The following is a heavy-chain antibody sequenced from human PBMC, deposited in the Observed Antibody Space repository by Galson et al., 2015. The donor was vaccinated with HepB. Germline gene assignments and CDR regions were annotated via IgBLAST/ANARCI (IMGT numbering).Heavy chain of an antibody. CDR3: ARDYSSGWYGTPPSRYYYYGMDV. Sequence: SVKVSCKASGYTFTSYYMHWVRQAPGQGLEWMGIINPSGGSTSYAQKFQGRVAMTRDTSTSTVYMELSSLRSEDTAVYYCARDYSSGWYGTPPSRYYYYGMDVWGQGTTVTVSS. CDR2: INPSGGST. CDR1: GYTFTSYY. D-gene: IGHD6-19*01. V-gene: IGHV1-46*01. J-gene: IGHJ6*02.